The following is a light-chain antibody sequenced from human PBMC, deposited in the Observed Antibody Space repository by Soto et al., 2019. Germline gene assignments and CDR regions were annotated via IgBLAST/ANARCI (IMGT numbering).Light chain of an antibody. J-gene: IGKJ5*01. CDR3: QQGHNWPLT. CDR1: QGLSGS. Sequence: DIQMTQSPSSVSASVGDRVTITCRATQGLSGSLAWYQQKPGKAPKLLISVTSLLQSGVPSRFSGSASETAFYLTIDSLQPEDLATYYCQQGHNWPLTFGQGTRLEIK. V-gene: IGKV1-12*01. CDR2: VTS.